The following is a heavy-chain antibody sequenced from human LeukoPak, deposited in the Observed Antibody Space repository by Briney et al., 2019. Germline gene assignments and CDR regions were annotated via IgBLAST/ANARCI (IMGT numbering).Heavy chain of an antibody. Sequence: GGSLRLSCAASGFTFSSYGMHWVRQTPGKGLEWVALIWYDGSHTYYADSVKGRFTISRDNAKNTLYLQMNSLRAEDTAVYYCARSRDYYDSSGPPGSAFDIWGQGTMVTVSS. V-gene: IGHV3-33*01. CDR3: ARSRDYYDSSGPPGSAFDI. CDR1: GFTFSSYG. CDR2: IWYDGSHT. D-gene: IGHD3-22*01. J-gene: IGHJ3*02.